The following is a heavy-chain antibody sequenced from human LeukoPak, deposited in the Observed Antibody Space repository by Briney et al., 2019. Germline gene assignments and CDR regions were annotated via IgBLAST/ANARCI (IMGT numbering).Heavy chain of an antibody. CDR3: ARGHNRAKYYFDY. Sequence: PSETLSLTCTVSGGSISSSSYYWGWIRQPPGKGLEWIGSIYYSGSTYYNPSLKSRVTISVDTSKNQFSLKLSSVTAADTAVYYCARGHNRAKYYFDYWGQGTLVTVSS. CDR1: GGSISSSSYY. D-gene: IGHD1-14*01. J-gene: IGHJ4*02. CDR2: IYYSGST. V-gene: IGHV4-39*07.